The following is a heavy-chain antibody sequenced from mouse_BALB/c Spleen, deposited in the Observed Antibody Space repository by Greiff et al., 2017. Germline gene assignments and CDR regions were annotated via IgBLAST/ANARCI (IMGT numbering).Heavy chain of an antibody. J-gene: IGHJ2*01. CDR3: ARPLYDPYYFDY. D-gene: IGHD2-3*01. V-gene: IGHV5-6*03. CDR2: ISSGGSYT. Sequence: EVKLVESGGGLVQPGGSLKLSCAASGFTFSSYGMSWVRQTPDKRLEWVATISSGGSYTYYPDSVKGRFTISRDNAKNTLYLQMSSLKSEDTAMYYCARPLYDPYYFDYWGQGTTLTVSS. CDR1: GFTFSSYG.